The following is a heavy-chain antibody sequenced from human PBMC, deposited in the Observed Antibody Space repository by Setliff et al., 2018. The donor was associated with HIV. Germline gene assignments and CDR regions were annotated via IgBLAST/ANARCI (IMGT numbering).Heavy chain of an antibody. V-gene: IGHV4-4*07. CDR1: GGSISGYY. Sequence: PSETLSLTCNVSGGSISGYYWSWIRQPAGKGLEWIGRSPYTTYNPSLKSRVTMSLDTSRNQITLTLKSVTAADTAVYYCARVFPPIRGAPFGVPPGVFDIWGQGSMVT. D-gene: IGHD2-8*01. J-gene: IGHJ3*02. CDR3: ARVFPPIRGAPFGVPPGVFDI. CDR2: SPYT.